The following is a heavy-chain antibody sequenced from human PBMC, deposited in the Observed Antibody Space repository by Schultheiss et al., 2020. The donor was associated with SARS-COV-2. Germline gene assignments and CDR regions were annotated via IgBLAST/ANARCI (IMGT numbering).Heavy chain of an antibody. J-gene: IGHJ6*02. CDR1: GGSFSGYY. CDR2: IYHSGST. V-gene: IGHV4-34*01. Sequence: SETLSLTCAVYGGSFSGYYWSWIRQHPGKGLEWIGEIYHSGSTNYNPSLKSRVTISVDTSKNQFSLKLSSVTAADTAVYYCARGVIAYYYGMDVWGQGTTVTVSS. CDR3: ARGVIAYYYGMDV.